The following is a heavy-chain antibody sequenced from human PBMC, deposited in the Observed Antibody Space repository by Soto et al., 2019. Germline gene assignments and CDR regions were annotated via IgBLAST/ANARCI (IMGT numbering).Heavy chain of an antibody. Sequence: QVQLVESGGGVVQPGRSLRLSCAASGFTFSSYGMHWVRQAPGKGLEWVAVISYDGSKKYYADSVKGRFTISRDNSKNTLYLQMNSLRAEDTAVYYSAKARAYYYDSSALGDYWGQGNLVTVSS. CDR1: GFTFSSYG. J-gene: IGHJ4*02. CDR3: AKARAYYYDSSALGDY. CDR2: ISYDGSKK. V-gene: IGHV3-30*18. D-gene: IGHD3-22*01.